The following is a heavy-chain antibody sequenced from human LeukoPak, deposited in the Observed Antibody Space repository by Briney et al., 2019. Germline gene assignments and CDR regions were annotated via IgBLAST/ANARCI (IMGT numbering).Heavy chain of an antibody. Sequence: PGGSLRLSCAASGFTFSSYAMSWVRQAPGKGLEWVSAISGSGGSTYYADSVKGRFTISRDNSKNTLYLQMNSLRAEDTAVYYCARSSESSGYFFYWGQGTLVTVSS. CDR2: ISGSGGST. D-gene: IGHD3-22*01. CDR1: GFTFSSYA. CDR3: ARSSESSGYFFY. J-gene: IGHJ4*02. V-gene: IGHV3-23*01.